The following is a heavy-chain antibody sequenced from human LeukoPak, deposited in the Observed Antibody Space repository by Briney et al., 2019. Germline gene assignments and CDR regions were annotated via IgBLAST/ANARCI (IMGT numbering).Heavy chain of an antibody. V-gene: IGHV3-23*01. CDR3: AKDQKKGYYYYGIDV. Sequence: RGGSLRLSCAASGFTFSSYAMSGVRQTRGKGREGVSGIRGSGGSTYYADSVRGRFTISTDNSKNPLYLQRNGLRAEDTALYYCAKDQKKGYYYYGIDVWGQGTTVTVSS. CDR1: GFTFSSYA. J-gene: IGHJ6*02. CDR2: IRGSGGST.